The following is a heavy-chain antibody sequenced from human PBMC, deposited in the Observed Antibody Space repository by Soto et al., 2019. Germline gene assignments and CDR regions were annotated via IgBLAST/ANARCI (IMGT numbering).Heavy chain of an antibody. CDR3: ARGGHFDY. Sequence: SQTLSLTCAISGDSVSSDSTAWNWIRQSTSRGLEWLGRTYYRSKWYYDYAPSVKSRITIKPDTSKNQFSLQLNSMTPEDTAIYYCARGGHFDYWGQGTLVTFSS. V-gene: IGHV6-1*01. CDR2: TYYRSKWYY. J-gene: IGHJ4*02. CDR1: GDSVSSDSTA.